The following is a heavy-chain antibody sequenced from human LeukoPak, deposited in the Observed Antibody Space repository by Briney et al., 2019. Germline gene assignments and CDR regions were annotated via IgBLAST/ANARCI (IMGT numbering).Heavy chain of an antibody. CDR1: GFTFSDYY. CDR3: AKDREVEIY. Sequence: PGGSLRLSCAASGFTFSDYYMSWIRQAPGKGLEWISYISSSGDTIFYADSVKGRFTSSRDNSKNTLYLQMNSLRVEDTAVYYCAKDREVEIYWGQGTLVTVSS. D-gene: IGHD3-10*01. J-gene: IGHJ4*02. CDR2: ISSSGDTI. V-gene: IGHV3-11*01.